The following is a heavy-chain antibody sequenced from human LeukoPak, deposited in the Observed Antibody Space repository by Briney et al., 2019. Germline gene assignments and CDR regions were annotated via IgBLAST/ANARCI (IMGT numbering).Heavy chain of an antibody. CDR1: GFTFSAYA. J-gene: IGHJ4*02. CDR3: ARDDIVATSIDY. V-gene: IGHV3-48*03. D-gene: IGHD5-12*01. Sequence: GGSLRLSCAASGFTFSAYAISWVRQAPGKGLEWVSYISSSGSTIYYADSVKGRFTISRDNAKNSLYLQMNSLRAEDTAVYYCARDDIVATSIDYWGQGTLVTVSS. CDR2: ISSSGSTI.